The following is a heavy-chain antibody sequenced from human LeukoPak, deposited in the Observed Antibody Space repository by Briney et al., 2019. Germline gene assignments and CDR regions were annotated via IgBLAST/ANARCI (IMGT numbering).Heavy chain of an antibody. CDR3: ARDGVGSYGWKGYYFDY. J-gene: IGHJ4*02. V-gene: IGHV3-21*01. CDR2: ISSSSSYI. D-gene: IGHD1-26*01. CDR1: GFTFSSYA. Sequence: NPGRSLRLSCAASGFTFSSYAMHWVRQAPGKGLEWVSSISSSSSYIYYADSVKGRFTISRDNAKNSLYLQMNSLRAEDTAVYYCARDGVGSYGWKGYYFDYWGQGTLVTVSS.